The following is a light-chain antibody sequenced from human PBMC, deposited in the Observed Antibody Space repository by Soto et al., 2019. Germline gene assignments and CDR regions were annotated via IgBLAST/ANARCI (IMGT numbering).Light chain of an antibody. V-gene: IGKV3D-20*02. CDR1: QSVSSSY. J-gene: IGKJ1*01. Sequence: EIGWTQSPGTLSLSPGQRATLSCRASQSVSSSYLAWYQQKPGQAPRRLIYGASSMATGIPDRFSGSGSGTDFTLTISRLEPEDFAVCYCQQRSDWSLTFGQGTKLEIK. CDR2: GAS. CDR3: QQRSDWSLT.